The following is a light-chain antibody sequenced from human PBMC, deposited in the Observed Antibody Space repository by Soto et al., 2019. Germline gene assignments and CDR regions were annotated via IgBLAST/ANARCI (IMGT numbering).Light chain of an antibody. CDR2: DVS. CDR3: CSYTSSSTLI. V-gene: IGLV2-14*03. CDR1: SSDIGGYDY. J-gene: IGLJ2*01. Sequence: QSVLTQPASVSGSPRQSITISCSGTSSDIGGYDYVSWYQQYPGQAPKLIIFDVSSRPSGVSPRFSGSKSGNTASLTISGLQPGDEADYFCCSYTSSSTLIFGGGTKLTVL.